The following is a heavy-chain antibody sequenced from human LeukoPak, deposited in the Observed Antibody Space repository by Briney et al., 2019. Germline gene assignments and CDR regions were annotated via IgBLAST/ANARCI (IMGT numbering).Heavy chain of an antibody. V-gene: IGHV1-2*02. CDR1: GYTFSGYY. Sequence: GASVKVSCKASGYTFSGYYIHWVRQAPGQGLEWMGWINPNSGGTNYAQKFQGRVTMIRDTSITTAYMDLSSLRSDDTAVYYCARESALEEQWLGGAFDIWGQGTMVTVSS. J-gene: IGHJ3*02. D-gene: IGHD6-19*01. CDR3: ARESALEEQWLGGAFDI. CDR2: INPNSGGT.